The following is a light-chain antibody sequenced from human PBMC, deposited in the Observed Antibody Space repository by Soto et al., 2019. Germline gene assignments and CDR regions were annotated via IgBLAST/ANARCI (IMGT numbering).Light chain of an antibody. J-gene: IGLJ2*01. Sequence: NFMLTQPDSVSESPGKTVTISCTRSSGSIASNYVQWYQQRPGSAPTTVILEDNQRPSGVPDRFSGSTDSSSNSASLTISGLKTEYEADYYCQSYDSSNFVVFGGGTKVTVL. CDR3: QSYDSSNFVV. CDR2: EDN. CDR1: SGSIASNY. V-gene: IGLV6-57*03.